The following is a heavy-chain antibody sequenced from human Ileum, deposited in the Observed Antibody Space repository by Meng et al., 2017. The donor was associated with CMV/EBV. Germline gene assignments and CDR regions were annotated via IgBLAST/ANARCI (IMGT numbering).Heavy chain of an antibody. CDR2: FISDGSST. V-gene: IGHV3-74*01. D-gene: IGHD3-10*01. J-gene: IGHJ6*02. CDR1: GFTCRGFT. CDR3: ASGTTTYYYGSGDMDV. Sequence: GGSLRPSCAASGFTCRGFTMFWVRQAPGKGLVWVSRFISDGSSTSYADSVKGRFTISRDNAKNTLYLQMNSLRAADTAVYYCASGTTTYYYGSGDMDVWGQGTTVTVSS.